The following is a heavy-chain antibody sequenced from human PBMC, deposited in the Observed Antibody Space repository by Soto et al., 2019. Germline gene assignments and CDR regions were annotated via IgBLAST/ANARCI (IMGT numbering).Heavy chain of an antibody. CDR1: GLTFSNAW. CDR2: IKSKTDGGTT. V-gene: IGHV3-15*01. CDR3: TTDYGSGTRGPSMDV. J-gene: IGHJ6*02. Sequence: PGGSLRLSCAASGLTFSNAWMSWVRQAPGKGLEWVGRIKSKTDGGTTDYAAPVKGRFTISRDDSKNTLYLQMNSLKTEDTAVYYCTTDYGSGTRGPSMDVWGQGTTVTAP. D-gene: IGHD3-10*01.